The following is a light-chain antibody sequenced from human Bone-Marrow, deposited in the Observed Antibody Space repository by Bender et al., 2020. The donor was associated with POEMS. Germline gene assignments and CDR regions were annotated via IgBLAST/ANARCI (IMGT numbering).Light chain of an antibody. CDR1: SSDIGIYNL. CDR3: CSRAQTGTSWV. CDR2: EGS. V-gene: IGLV2-23*01. J-gene: IGLJ3*02. Sequence: QSALTQPASVSGSPGQSITISCTGTSSDIGIYNLVSWYQQLPGKAPKLLIYEGSKRPSGVSSRFSGSKSGNTASLTISGLQAEDEADYYCCSRAQTGTSWVFGGGTKLTVL.